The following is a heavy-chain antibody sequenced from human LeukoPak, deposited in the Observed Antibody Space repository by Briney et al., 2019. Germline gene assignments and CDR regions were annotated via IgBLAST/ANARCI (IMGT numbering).Heavy chain of an antibody. CDR3: AKWKYSSSWYAGSDY. Sequence: GGTLRLSCAASGFTFSSYGMSWVRQAPGKGLGWVSAISGSGGSTYYADSVKGRFTISRDNSKNTRYLQMNSLRAEDTAVYYCAKWKYSSSWYAGSDYWGQGTLVTVSS. CDR1: GFTFSSYG. V-gene: IGHV3-23*01. J-gene: IGHJ4*02. D-gene: IGHD6-13*01. CDR2: ISGSGGST.